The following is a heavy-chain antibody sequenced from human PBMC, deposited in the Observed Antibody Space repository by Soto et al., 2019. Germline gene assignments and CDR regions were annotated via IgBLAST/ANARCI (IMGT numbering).Heavy chain of an antibody. CDR3: AREHSSGWPIYYNDGLDV. V-gene: IGHV3-48*02. CDR2: ISSSSSTI. CDR1: GFTFSSYI. Sequence: EVQLVESGGGLVQPGGSLRLSCAASGFTFSSYIMNWVRQAPGKGLEWVSYISSSSSTIYYADSVKGRFTISRDNAKNSLYLQMNSLRDEDTAVYYCAREHSSGWPIYYNDGLDVWGQGTTVTVSS. J-gene: IGHJ6*02. D-gene: IGHD6-19*01.